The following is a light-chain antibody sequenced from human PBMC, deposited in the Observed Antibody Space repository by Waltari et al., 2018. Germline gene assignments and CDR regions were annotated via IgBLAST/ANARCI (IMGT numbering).Light chain of an antibody. CDR1: QSVSSS. J-gene: IGKJ4*01. Sequence: DIVLTQSPATLSLSPGERATLSCRASQSVSSSLAWYQQKPGQAPRLLIYGASNRATGIPARFSGSGSGTDFTLTISSLEPEDFAVYYCQQRSNWPLTFGGGTKVEIK. CDR3: QQRSNWPLT. CDR2: GAS. V-gene: IGKV3-11*01.